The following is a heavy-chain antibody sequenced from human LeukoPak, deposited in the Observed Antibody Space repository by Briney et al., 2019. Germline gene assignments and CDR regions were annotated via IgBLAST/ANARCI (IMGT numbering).Heavy chain of an antibody. CDR1: GFTFSSYW. Sequence: GGSLRLSCAASGFTFSSYWMSWVRQAPGKGLEWVANIKQDGSEKYYVDSVKGRFTISRDNAKNSLYLQMNSLRAEDTAVYYCARDLYGLNGAHYDYWGQGTLVTVSS. CDR2: IKQDGSEK. CDR3: ARDLYGLNGAHYDY. V-gene: IGHV3-7*01. D-gene: IGHD3/OR15-3a*01. J-gene: IGHJ4*02.